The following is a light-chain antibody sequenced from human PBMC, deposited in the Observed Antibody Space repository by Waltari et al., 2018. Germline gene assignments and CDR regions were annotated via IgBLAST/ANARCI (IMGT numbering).Light chain of an antibody. CDR3: VSYTRNNTSI. CDR2: EVS. CDR1: SSDVGGYNY. J-gene: IGLJ2*01. V-gene: IGLV2-14*01. Sequence: QSALTQPASVSGSPGQSITISCTGTSSDVGGYNYVSWFQQHPGKAPKVMIYEVSRRPSGVLDRFSGSKSGNTASLTISGLQAEDEADYYCVSYTRNNTSIFGGGTKLTVL.